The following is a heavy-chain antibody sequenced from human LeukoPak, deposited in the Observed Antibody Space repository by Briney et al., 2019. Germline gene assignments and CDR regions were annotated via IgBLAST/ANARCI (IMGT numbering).Heavy chain of an antibody. CDR2: INRDGSQK. D-gene: IGHD1-26*01. CDR1: GFSLSGYW. CDR3: ARDVLSGSYRGNFDY. Sequence: GGSLRLSCAASGFSLSGYWMTWVRQAPGKGLEWVANINRDGSQKNHVDSVQGRFTISRDNAKNSLYLQMNSLRAEDTAVYYCARDVLSGSYRGNFDYWGQGTLVTVSS. V-gene: IGHV3-7*01. J-gene: IGHJ4*02.